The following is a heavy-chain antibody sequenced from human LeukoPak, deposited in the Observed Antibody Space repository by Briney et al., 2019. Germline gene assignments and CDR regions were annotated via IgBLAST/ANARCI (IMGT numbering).Heavy chain of an antibody. CDR2: IYVGGST. CDR3: ASAREYCGGAECYEYFQH. D-gene: IGHD2-21*01. J-gene: IGHJ1*01. CDR1: GFTIRTHS. V-gene: IGHV3-53*01. Sequence: GGSLSLSCAASGFTIRTHSMSWAPQAPGKGLEWVSVIYVGGSTYYADSVNGRCTISRDSSKNTLFLQMNSLRAADTALYYCASAREYCGGAECYEYFQHWGQGTLVTVSS.